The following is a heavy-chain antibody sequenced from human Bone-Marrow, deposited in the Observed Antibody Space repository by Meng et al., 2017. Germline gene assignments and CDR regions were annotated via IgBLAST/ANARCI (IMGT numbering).Heavy chain of an antibody. V-gene: IGHV4-31*01. CDR2: IYYSGST. J-gene: IGHJ4*02. CDR3: ARVGYSGSRVTSYYFDY. CDR1: GGPISSGGYY. D-gene: IGHD1-26*01. Sequence: QVPLRESGPGLVKPSQTLSLTCTVSGGPISSGGYYWSWIRQHPGKGLEWIGYIYYSGSTYYNPSLKSLVTISVDTSKNQFSLKLSSVTAADTAVYYCARVGYSGSRVTSYYFDYWGQGTLVTVSS.